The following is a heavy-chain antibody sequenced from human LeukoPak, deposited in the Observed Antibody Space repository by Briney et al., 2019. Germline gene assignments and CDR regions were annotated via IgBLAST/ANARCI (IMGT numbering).Heavy chain of an antibody. J-gene: IGHJ4*02. D-gene: IGHD2-8*02. CDR3: AREESGGYFDY. Sequence: ASVKVSCKASGYTFTNYYMHWVRQAPGQGLEWMGLSNPTGTGTNYAQKFRGRVTLTRAPSTTTVYMELSSLRSEDTAVYYCAREESGGYFDYWGQGTLVTVSS. CDR1: GYTFTNYY. V-gene: IGHV1-46*01. CDR2: SNPTGTGT.